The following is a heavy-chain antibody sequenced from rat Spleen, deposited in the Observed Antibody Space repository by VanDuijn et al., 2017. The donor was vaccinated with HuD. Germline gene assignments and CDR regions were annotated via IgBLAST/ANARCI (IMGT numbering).Heavy chain of an antibody. D-gene: IGHD1-10*01. V-gene: IGHV5S23*01. J-gene: IGHJ2*01. CDR1: GFTFSDYA. CDR3: ARMDTGTTTYYFDY. CDR2: ISSGGGRT. Sequence: EVQLVESDGGLVQPGRSLKLSCAASGFTFSDYAMAWVRQAPKKGLEWVASISSGGGRTYYRDSVKGRVTVSRDNAKSTLYLQMDSLRSEDTATYYCARMDTGTTTYYFDYWGQGVMVTVSS.